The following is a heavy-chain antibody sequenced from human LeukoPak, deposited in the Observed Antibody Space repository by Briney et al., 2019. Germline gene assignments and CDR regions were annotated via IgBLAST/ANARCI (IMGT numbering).Heavy chain of an antibody. CDR1: GYIFTGYY. J-gene: IGHJ4*02. D-gene: IGHD5-12*01. V-gene: IGHV1-2*02. CDR2: INPNTGAT. CDR3: ARDIVTTITGEY. Sequence: GASVKVSCKTSGYIFTGYYIHWVRQAPGQGLEWMGWINPNTGATTYGQNFQGRVTITRDTSISTAYMELSRLTSDDTAVYYCARDIVTTITGEYWGQGTLVTVSP.